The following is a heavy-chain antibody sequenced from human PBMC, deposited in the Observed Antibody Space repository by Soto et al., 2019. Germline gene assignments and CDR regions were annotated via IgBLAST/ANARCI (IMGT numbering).Heavy chain of an antibody. CDR1: GYNFMSYG. CDR2: MNPNSGNT. V-gene: IGHV1-8*01. D-gene: IGHD6-19*01. Sequence: ASVKVSCKASGYNFMSYGISWVRQATGQGLEWMGWMNPNSGNTGYAQKFQGRVTMTRNTSISTAYMELSSLRSEDTAVYYCARVMGAVAGNVCYAFDIWGQGTMVTVSS. CDR3: ARVMGAVAGNVCYAFDI. J-gene: IGHJ3*02.